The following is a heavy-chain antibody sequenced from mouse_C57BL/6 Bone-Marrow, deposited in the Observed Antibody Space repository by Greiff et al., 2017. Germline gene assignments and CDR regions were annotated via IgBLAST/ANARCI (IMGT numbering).Heavy chain of an antibody. J-gene: IGHJ2*01. CDR1: GFTFSDYY. CDR3: ARHEDYFDY. V-gene: IGHV5-12*01. CDR2: ISNGGGST. Sequence: DVKLVESGGGLVQPGGSLKLSCAASGFTFSDYYMYWVRQTPEKRLEWVAYISNGGGSTYYPDTVKGRFTISRDNAKNTLYLQMRRLKSEDTAMYYCARHEDYFDYWGQGTTLTVSS.